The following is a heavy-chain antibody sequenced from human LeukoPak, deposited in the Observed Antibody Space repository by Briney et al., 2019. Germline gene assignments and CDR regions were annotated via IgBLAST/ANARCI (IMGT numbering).Heavy chain of an antibody. CDR2: ISGSGGST. Sequence: GGSLRLSCAASGFTFSSYAMSWVRQAPGKGLEWVSAISGSGGSTYYADSVKGRFTISRDNSKNTLYLQMNSLRAEDTAVYYCAKGDGYYYDSSGYYFFDCWGQGTLVTVSS. V-gene: IGHV3-23*01. J-gene: IGHJ4*02. CDR1: GFTFSSYA. CDR3: AKGDGYYYDSSGYYFFDC. D-gene: IGHD3-22*01.